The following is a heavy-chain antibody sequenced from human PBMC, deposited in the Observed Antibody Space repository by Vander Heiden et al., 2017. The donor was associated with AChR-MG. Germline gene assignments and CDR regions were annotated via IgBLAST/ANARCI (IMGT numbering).Heavy chain of an antibody. V-gene: IGHV3-15*01. CDR1: GFTFSNAW. Sequence: EVQLVESGGGLVKPGGSLRLSCAASGFTFSNAWMSWVRQAPGKGLEWVGRIKSKTDGGTTDYAAPVKGRFTISRDDSKNTLYLQMNSLKTEDTAVYYCTTDINQLSGYSSRIDAFDIWGQGTMVTVSS. CDR3: TTDINQLSGYSSRIDAFDI. J-gene: IGHJ3*02. D-gene: IGHD6-13*01. CDR2: IKSKTDGGTT.